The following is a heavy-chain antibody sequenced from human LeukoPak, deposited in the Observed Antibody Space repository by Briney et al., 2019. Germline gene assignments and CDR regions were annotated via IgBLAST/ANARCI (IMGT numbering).Heavy chain of an antibody. CDR2: IYTSGNT. CDR3: ARHLHSDGSGSYLNWLDP. J-gene: IGHJ5*02. D-gene: IGHD3-10*01. CDR1: GGSISSYY. V-gene: IGHV4-4*09. Sequence: NPSETLSLTCTVSGGSISSYYWSWIRQPPGKGLEWIGYIYTSGNTNYNPSLKGQVTISGDTSKNQFSLKLSSVTAADTAVYYCARHLHSDGSGSYLNWLDPWGQGTLVTVSS.